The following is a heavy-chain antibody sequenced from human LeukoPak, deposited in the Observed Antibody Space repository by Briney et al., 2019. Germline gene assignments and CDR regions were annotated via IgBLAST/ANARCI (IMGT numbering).Heavy chain of an antibody. D-gene: IGHD3-10*01. V-gene: IGHV4-34*01. CDR1: GGSFSGYY. Sequence: PSETLSLTCAVYGGSFSGYYWSWIRQPPGKGLEWIGEINHSGSTNYNPSLKSRVTISVGTSKNQFSLKLSSVTAADTAVYYCARGRYYGSGSYPDYWGQGTLVTVSS. CDR3: ARGRYYGSGSYPDY. J-gene: IGHJ4*02. CDR2: INHSGST.